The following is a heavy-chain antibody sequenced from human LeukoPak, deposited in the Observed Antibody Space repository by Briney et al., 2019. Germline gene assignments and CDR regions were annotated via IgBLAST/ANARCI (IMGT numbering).Heavy chain of an antibody. CDR3: ARGGGYAKVLGVFFDY. D-gene: IGHD3-10*01. J-gene: IGHJ4*02. V-gene: IGHV3-48*04. Sequence: GGSLRLSCAASGFTFSSYSMNWVRQAPGKGLEWVSYISSSSSTIYYADSVKGRFTISRDNAKNSLYLQMNSLRAEDTAVYYCARGGGYAKVLGVFFDYWGQGTLVTVSS. CDR1: GFTFSSYS. CDR2: ISSSSSTI.